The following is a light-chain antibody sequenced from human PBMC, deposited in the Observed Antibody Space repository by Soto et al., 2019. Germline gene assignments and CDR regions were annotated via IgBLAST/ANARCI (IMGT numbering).Light chain of an antibody. CDR2: LNSDGSH. J-gene: IGLJ2*01. CDR1: SGHSSYA. Sequence: QLVLTQSPSASASLGASVKLTCTLSSGHSSYAIAWHQQQPEKGPRYLMKLNSDGSHSKGDGIPDRFSGSSSGAERYLTISSLQSEDEADSYCQTWGTGTHVVFGGGTKLTVL. CDR3: QTWGTGTHVV. V-gene: IGLV4-69*01.